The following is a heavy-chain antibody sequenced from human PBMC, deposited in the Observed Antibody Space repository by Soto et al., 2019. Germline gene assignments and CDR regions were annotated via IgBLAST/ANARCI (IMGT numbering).Heavy chain of an antibody. V-gene: IGHV3-23*01. CDR3: AKAWAVFDP. D-gene: IGHD3-16*01. CDR1: GFTFSSYA. J-gene: IGHJ5*02. CDR2: ISGSDDST. Sequence: PGGSLRLSCAASGFTFSSYAMSWVRQAPGKGPEWVSSISGSDDSTYYADSVKGRFTISRDKSKNTLYLQMDSLRADDTAVYYCAKAWAVFDPWAQGTLVTVSS.